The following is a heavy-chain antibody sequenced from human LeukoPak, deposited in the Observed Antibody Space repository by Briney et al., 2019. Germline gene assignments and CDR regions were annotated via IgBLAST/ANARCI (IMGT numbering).Heavy chain of an antibody. V-gene: IGHV3-74*01. D-gene: IGHD3-16*01. CDR1: GFTFSGYW. CDR3: VREFGKIDGGT. J-gene: IGHJ5*02. Sequence: GGSLRLPCAASGFTFSGYWMHWVRQAPGKGLVWVSLINSDGSITSYADSVKGRFTISRDNAKNTLFLQMNSLRAEDTAVYYCVREFGKIDGGTWGQGTLVTVSS. CDR2: INSDGSIT.